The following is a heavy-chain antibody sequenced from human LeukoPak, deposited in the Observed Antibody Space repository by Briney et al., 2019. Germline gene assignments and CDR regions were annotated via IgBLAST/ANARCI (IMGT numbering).Heavy chain of an antibody. CDR3: AKEVRPYGGNSLYYFDY. V-gene: IGHV3-53*01. CDR1: GFTVSNKY. D-gene: IGHD4-23*01. J-gene: IGHJ4*02. CDR2: IYRDGRT. Sequence: GGSLRLSCAASGFTVSNKYMTWVRQAPGKGLEWVSLIYRDGRTYYADSVKGRCTISRDNSKNTLYLQMNSLRAEDTAVYYCAKEVRPYGGNSLYYFDYWGQGTLVTVSS.